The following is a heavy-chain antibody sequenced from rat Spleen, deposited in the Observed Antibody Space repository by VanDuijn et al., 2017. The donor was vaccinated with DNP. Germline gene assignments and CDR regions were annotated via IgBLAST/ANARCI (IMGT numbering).Heavy chain of an antibody. V-gene: IGHV3-1*01. CDR2: IGYSGST. CDR1: GYSITSNY. J-gene: IGHJ2*01. Sequence: EVHLQASGPGLVKPSQSLSLTCSVTGYSITSNYWGWIRKFPGNKMEWIGHIGYSGSTTYNPSLKSRISITRDTSKNQFFLHLNSVTTEDTATYYCARWSDYFDYWGQGVMVTVSS. CDR3: ARWSDYFDY.